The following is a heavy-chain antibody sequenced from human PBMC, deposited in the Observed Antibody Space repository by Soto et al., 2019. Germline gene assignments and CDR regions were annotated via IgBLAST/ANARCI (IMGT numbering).Heavy chain of an antibody. J-gene: IGHJ4*02. D-gene: IGHD3-10*01. CDR2: SHTDGSA. CDR3: ASHRVVSAGRHYLDR. Sequence: EVQLVDSGGGLVQPGGSLRLSCAASGFTVSHTLMGWVRLAPGRGLEWVSISHTDGSAYYADSVKGRFTISRDNSESMLYLQMNTLRAEDTAVYYCASHRVVSAGRHYLDRCGQGTLVTVSS. CDR1: GFTVSHTL. V-gene: IGHV3-66*04.